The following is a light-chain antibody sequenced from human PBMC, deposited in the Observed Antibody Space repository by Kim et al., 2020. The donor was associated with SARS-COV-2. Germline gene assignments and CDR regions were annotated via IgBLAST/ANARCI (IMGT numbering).Light chain of an antibody. Sequence: ALGQTARITCGGNNIGSKNVHGYQLKPGQAPGLVIYWDSNRPSGIPVRFPGSNSGNTATLTISRAQAGDEADYYCQLWDTYTAWVFGGGTQLTVL. CDR1: NIGSKN. CDR3: QLWDTYTAWV. CDR2: WDS. V-gene: IGLV3-9*01. J-gene: IGLJ3*02.